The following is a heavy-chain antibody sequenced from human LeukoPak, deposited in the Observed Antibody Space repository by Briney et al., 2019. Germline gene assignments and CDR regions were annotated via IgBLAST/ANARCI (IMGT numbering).Heavy chain of an antibody. J-gene: IGHJ3*02. CDR2: ISGGGST. CDR1: GFTVSDNY. V-gene: IGHV3-53*01. D-gene: IGHD3-22*01. Sequence: GRSLRLSCAASGFTVSDNYTSWVRQAPGKGLEWVSAISGGGSTYYADSVKGRFIISRDNSKNTVYLQLNSLRAEDTAVYYCARGGDTIGSIRSPFDIWGQGTMVTVSS. CDR3: ARGGDTIGSIRSPFDI.